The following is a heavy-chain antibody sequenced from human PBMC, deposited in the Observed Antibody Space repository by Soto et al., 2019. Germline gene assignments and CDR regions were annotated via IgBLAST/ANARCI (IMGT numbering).Heavy chain of an antibody. V-gene: IGHV3-74*01. Sequence: EVQLVESGGGLVQPGGSLRLSCAASGFTFSSYWMHWVRQAPGKGLVWVSRINSDGSSTSYADSVKGRFTISRDNAKNTLYLQMNSLRAEYTAVYYCARVPHSSGWLVPHYFDYWGQGTLVTVSS. CDR2: INSDGSST. D-gene: IGHD6-19*01. CDR3: ARVPHSSGWLVPHYFDY. CDR1: GFTFSSYW. J-gene: IGHJ4*02.